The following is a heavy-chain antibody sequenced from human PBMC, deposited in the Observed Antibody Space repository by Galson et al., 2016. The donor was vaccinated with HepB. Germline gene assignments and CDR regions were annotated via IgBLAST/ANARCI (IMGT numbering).Heavy chain of an antibody. CDR1: GGTFSSYT. J-gene: IGHJ6*02. Sequence: SVKVSCKASGGTFSSYTFSWVRQAPGQGLEWMGRIIPMINLATYAQRFQGRVTITADKTTTTAYVELKSLTSEDTAVYYCAGGTLGVSGLDVWGQGTTVTVSS. V-gene: IGHV1-69*02. D-gene: IGHD3-10*01. CDR3: AGGTLGVSGLDV. CDR2: IIPMINLA.